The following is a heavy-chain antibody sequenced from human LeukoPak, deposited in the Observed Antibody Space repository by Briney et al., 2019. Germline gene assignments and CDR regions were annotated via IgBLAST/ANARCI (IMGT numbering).Heavy chain of an antibody. CDR3: AREEVRYSSSWPTLDY. CDR2: IYYSGST. Sequence: SETLSLTCTVSGGSISSGGYYWSWISQHPGKGLEWIGYIYYSGSTYYNPSLKSRVTISVDTSKNQFSLKLSSVTAADMAVYYCAREEVRYSSSWPTLDYWGQGTLVTVSS. D-gene: IGHD6-13*01. V-gene: IGHV4-31*03. CDR1: GGSISSGGYY. J-gene: IGHJ4*02.